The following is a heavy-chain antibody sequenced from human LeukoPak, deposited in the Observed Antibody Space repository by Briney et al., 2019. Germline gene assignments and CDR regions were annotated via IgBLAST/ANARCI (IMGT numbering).Heavy chain of an antibody. D-gene: IGHD2-8*02. J-gene: IGHJ4*02. CDR3: ARDTFRPGHYFDY. CDR1: GGTFISYA. V-gene: IGHV1-69*13. CDR2: IIPIFGTA. Sequence: GASVKVSCKASGGTFISYAISWVRQARGQGLEGRGGIIPIFGTANYAKKFQGRVTNTADEYRSTDNMEVRRLRDKDTAVYCCARDTFRPGHYFDYWGQGTLVTVSS.